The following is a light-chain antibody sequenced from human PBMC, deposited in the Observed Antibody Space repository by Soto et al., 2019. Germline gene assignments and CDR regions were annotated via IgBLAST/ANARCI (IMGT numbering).Light chain of an antibody. CDR3: QQYHTYPWT. CDR2: GAT. V-gene: IGKV3-15*01. J-gene: IGKJ1*01. Sequence: EIVLTQSPGTLSLSPGERATLSCRASQSVSNSYLAWYQQKPGRAPRLLIYGATTRATGIPARFSGSGSGTEFTLTISSLQSEDFATYYCQQYHTYPWTFGQGTKVDIK. CDR1: QSVSNSY.